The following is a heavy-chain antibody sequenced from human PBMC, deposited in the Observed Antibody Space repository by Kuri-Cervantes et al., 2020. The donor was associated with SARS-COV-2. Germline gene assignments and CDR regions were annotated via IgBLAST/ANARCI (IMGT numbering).Heavy chain of an antibody. V-gene: IGHV3-21*01. CDR1: GFTFSNAW. J-gene: IGHJ4*02. CDR3: ARDTPPTDY. CDR2: ISSSSSYI. Sequence: GESLKISCAASGFTFSNAWMNWVRQAPGKGLEWVSSISSSSSYIYYADSVKGRFTISRDNAKNSLYLQMNSLRAEDTAVYYCARDTPPTDYWGQGTLVTVSS.